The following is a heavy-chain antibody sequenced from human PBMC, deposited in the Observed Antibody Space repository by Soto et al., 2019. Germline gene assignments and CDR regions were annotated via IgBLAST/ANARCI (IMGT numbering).Heavy chain of an antibody. D-gene: IGHD3-3*01. CDR3: AKSLRFLEWFPPGDNWFDP. Sequence: SETLSLTCTVSGGSIISSSYYWGWIRQPPGKGLEWIGSIYYSGSTYYNPSLKSRVTISVDTSKNQFSLKLSSVTAADTAVYYCAKSLRFLEWFPPGDNWFDPWGQGTLVTVSS. CDR1: GGSIISSSYY. CDR2: IYYSGST. J-gene: IGHJ5*02. V-gene: IGHV4-39*01.